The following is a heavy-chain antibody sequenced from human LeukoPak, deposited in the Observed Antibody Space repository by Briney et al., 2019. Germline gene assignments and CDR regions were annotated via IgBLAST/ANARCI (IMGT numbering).Heavy chain of an antibody. CDR3: ARLTMVRGALNYFDY. J-gene: IGHJ4*02. CDR2: IYYSGST. V-gene: IGHV4-39*01. CDR1: GGSISSSSYY. Sequence: SETLSLTCSVSGGSISSSSYYWGWIRQPPGKGLEWIGSIYYSGSTYYNPSLKSRVTISVDTSKNQFSLKLSSVTAADTAVYYCARLTMVRGALNYFDYWGQGTLVTVSS. D-gene: IGHD3-10*01.